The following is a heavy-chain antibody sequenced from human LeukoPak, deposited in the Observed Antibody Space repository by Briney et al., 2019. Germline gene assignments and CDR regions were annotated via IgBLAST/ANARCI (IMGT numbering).Heavy chain of an antibody. CDR2: INHSGST. D-gene: IGHD5-18*01. CDR3: ARLYSYGRVDY. Sequence: PSETLSLTCTVSGGSISGSNYYWAWIRQPPGKGLEWIGEINHSGSTNYNPSLKSRVTISVDTSKNQFSLKLSSVTAADTAVYYCARLYSYGRVDYWGQGTLVTVSS. J-gene: IGHJ4*02. CDR1: GGSISGSNYY. V-gene: IGHV4-39*07.